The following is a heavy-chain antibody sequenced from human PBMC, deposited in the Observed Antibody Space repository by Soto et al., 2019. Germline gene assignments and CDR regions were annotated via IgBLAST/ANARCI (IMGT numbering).Heavy chain of an antibody. D-gene: IGHD5-18*01. CDR1: GFTFSSYA. CDR2: ISGSGGSR. V-gene: IGHV3-23*01. Sequence: PGGSLRLSCAASGFTFSSYAMSWVRQAPGKGLEWVSLISGSGGSRYYADSVKGRFTLSRDNSKNTLYLQMNSLRADDTAVYYCAKVMVKNWFDPWGQGTLVTVSS. CDR3: AKVMVKNWFDP. J-gene: IGHJ5*02.